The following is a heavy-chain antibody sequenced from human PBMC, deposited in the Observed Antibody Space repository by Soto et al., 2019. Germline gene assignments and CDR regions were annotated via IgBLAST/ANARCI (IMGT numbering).Heavy chain of an antibody. CDR2: ISSSRSKI. J-gene: IGHJ6*02. CDR1: GFTFISHS. Sequence: EMQLVESGGGLVKSGGSLRLSCAASGFTFISHSMNWVRQAPGKGLEWVASISSSRSKIYYADSVKGRFTISRDNAENSLYLQMNSLRADDTDVYYCARWSGHCSNGVCVGLYFYYNGMDVWGQGTTVIVSS. D-gene: IGHD2-8*01. V-gene: IGHV3-21*01. CDR3: ARWSGHCSNGVCVGLYFYYNGMDV.